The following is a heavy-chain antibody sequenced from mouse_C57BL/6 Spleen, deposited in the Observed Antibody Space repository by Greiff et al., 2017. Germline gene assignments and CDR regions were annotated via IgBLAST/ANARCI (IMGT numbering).Heavy chain of an antibody. Sequence: QVQLQQPGAELVKPGASVKMSCTASGYTFTSYWITWVKQRPGQGLEWIGDIYPGSGSTNYNEKFKSKATLTVDTSSSTAYMQLSSLTSEDSAVYYCARCGRVYEGYYFDYWGQGTTLTVSS. CDR1: GYTFTSYW. V-gene: IGHV1-55*01. J-gene: IGHJ2*01. CDR2: IYPGSGST. D-gene: IGHD1-1*01. CDR3: ARCGRVYEGYYFDY.